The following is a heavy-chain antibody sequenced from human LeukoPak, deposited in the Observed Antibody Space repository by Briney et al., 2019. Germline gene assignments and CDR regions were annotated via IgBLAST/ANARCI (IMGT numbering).Heavy chain of an antibody. CDR1: GGSISSGDYY. V-gene: IGHV4-30-4*01. Sequence: SETLSLTCTVSGGSISSGDYYWSWIRQPPGKGLEWIGYIYYSGSTYYNPSLKSRVTISVDTSKNQFSLKLSSVTAADTAVYYCARSDGDSTFDYWGQGTLVTVSS. J-gene: IGHJ4*02. D-gene: IGHD2-21*01. CDR3: ARSDGDSTFDY. CDR2: IYYSGST.